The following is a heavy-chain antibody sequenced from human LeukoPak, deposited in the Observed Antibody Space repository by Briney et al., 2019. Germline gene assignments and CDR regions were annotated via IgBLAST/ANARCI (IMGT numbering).Heavy chain of an antibody. CDR1: GYTFTSYG. D-gene: IGHD5-12*01. Sequence: ASVKVSCKASGYTFTSYGTSWVRQAPGQGLEWMGWISAYNGNTNYAQKLQGRVTMTTDTSTSTAYMELRSLRSDDTAVYYCARDRRSGYAELFDYWGQGTLVTVSP. V-gene: IGHV1-18*01. CDR2: ISAYNGNT. J-gene: IGHJ4*02. CDR3: ARDRRSGYAELFDY.